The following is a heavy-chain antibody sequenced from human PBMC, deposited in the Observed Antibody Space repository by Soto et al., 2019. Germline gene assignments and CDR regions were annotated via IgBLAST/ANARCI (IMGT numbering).Heavy chain of an antibody. J-gene: IGHJ6*02. Sequence: EVQLVESGGGLVQPGGSLRLSCAASGFTFSVYWMHWVRQAPGKGLVWVSRIDSEGSTKSYADSVKGRFTISRDKAKSTLYLQMNSLRAEDTAVYYCARPGYSNYGPGVDVWGQGTTVTVSS. D-gene: IGHD4-4*01. CDR3: ARPGYSNYGPGVDV. V-gene: IGHV3-74*01. CDR1: GFTFSVYW. CDR2: IDSEGSTK.